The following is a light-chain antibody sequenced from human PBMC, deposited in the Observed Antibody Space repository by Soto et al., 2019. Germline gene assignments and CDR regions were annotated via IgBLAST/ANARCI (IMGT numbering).Light chain of an antibody. CDR3: QQYKKWPRT. V-gene: IGKV3-15*01. CDR2: GAS. J-gene: IGKJ1*01. CDR1: QSVSSN. Sequence: EIVMTQSPATLSVSPGERATLSCRASQSVSSNLAWYQQKPGQAPRLLIYGASTRTTGIPARFSGSGSGTEFTLTISGLQSEDFAVYYCQQYKKWPRTFGQGTKVDIK.